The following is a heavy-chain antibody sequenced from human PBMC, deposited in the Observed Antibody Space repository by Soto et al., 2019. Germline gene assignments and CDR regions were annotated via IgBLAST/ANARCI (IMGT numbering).Heavy chain of an antibody. V-gene: IGHV4-38-2*02. CDR3: AREDYYDGSGYYYYFDY. J-gene: IGHJ4*01. CDR2: IFHSGST. Sequence: SETLSLTCAVSGYSISSGYYWGWIRQPPGKGLEWIGSIFHSGSTYYNPSLKSRVTISVDTSQNHFSLKLSSVTAADTAAYYCAREDYYDGSGYYYYFDYWGHGTLVTVSS. D-gene: IGHD3-22*01. CDR1: GYSISSGYY.